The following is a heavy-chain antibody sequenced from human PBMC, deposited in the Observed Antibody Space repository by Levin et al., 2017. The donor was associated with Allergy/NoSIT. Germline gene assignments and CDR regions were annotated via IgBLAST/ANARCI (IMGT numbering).Heavy chain of an antibody. J-gene: IGHJ6*02. Sequence: SQTLSLTCTVSGGSISSSSYYWGWIRQPPGKGLEWIGSIYYSGSTYYNPSLKSRVTISVDTSKNQFSLKLSSVTAADTAVYYCAREPYYYDSSGYYGDYYYYYGMDVWGQGTTVTVSS. CDR1: GGSISSSSYY. CDR3: AREPYYYDSSGYYGDYYYYYGMDV. CDR2: IYYSGST. V-gene: IGHV4-39*07. D-gene: IGHD3-22*01.